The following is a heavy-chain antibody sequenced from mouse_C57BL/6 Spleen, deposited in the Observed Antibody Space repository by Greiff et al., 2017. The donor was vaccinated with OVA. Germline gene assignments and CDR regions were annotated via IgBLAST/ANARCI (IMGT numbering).Heavy chain of an antibody. CDR1: GYTFTDYE. CDR2: IDPETGGT. CDR3: TYYGRSGFAY. V-gene: IGHV1-15*01. J-gene: IGHJ3*01. Sequence: QVQLKESGAELVRPGASVTLSCKASGYTFTDYEMHWVKQTPVHGLEWIGAIDPETGGTAYNQKFKGKAILTAEKSSSTAYMELRSLTSEDSAVYYCTYYGRSGFAYWCPGTLVTVSA. D-gene: IGHD1-1*01.